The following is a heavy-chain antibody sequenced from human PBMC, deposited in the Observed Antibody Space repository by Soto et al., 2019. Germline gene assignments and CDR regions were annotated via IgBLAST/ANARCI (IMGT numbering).Heavy chain of an antibody. CDR3: AREFEEGGAYGLDV. Sequence: ASVKVSCKASGYTFTSYGISCVRQAPGQGLEWMGWISAYNGNTNYAQKVQGRVTMTTDTSTSTAYMELRSLRSDDTAVYYSAREFEEGGAYGLDVYAQATTVTVSS. D-gene: IGHD1-26*01. V-gene: IGHV1-18*01. CDR1: GYTFTSYG. CDR2: ISAYNGNT. J-gene: IGHJ6*02.